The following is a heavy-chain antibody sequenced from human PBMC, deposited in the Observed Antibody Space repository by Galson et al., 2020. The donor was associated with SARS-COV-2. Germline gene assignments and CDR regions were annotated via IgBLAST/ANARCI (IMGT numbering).Heavy chain of an antibody. D-gene: IGHD3-3*02. Sequence: SQTLSLTCTVSGDSIRTRDYYWGWIRQTPGKGLEWIGPIYYNGITYYNPSLESRVTISLDTPKNQFSLKMSSVTAADTAVYYCARDRGGNIFEKWGQGALVTVSS. CDR3: ARDRGGNIFEK. CDR1: GDSIRTRDYY. J-gene: IGHJ4*02. CDR2: IYYNGIT. V-gene: IGHV4-39*07.